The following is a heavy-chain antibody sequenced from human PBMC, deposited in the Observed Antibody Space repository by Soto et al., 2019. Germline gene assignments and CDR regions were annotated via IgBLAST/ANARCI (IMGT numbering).Heavy chain of an antibody. J-gene: IGHJ2*01. CDR2: IYYSGST. D-gene: IGHD3-22*01. CDR3: ARVRHGYHDSSPYYSVGSYWYFDL. V-gene: IGHV4-31*03. Sequence: PXESLSLTCTVSGGSISSGCYYWSWIRQHPGKGLEWIGYIYYSGSTYYNPSLKSRVTISVDTSKNQFSLKLSSVTAADTAVYYCARVRHGYHDSSPYYSVGSYWYFDLCGRRTLVTVSS. CDR1: GGSISSGCYY.